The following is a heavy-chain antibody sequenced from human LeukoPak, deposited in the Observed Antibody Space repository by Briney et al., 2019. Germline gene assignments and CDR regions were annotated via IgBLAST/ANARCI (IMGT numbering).Heavy chain of an antibody. J-gene: IGHJ6*03. CDR1: GYTFTGYY. Sequence: GASVKVSCKASGYTFTGYYMHWVRQAPGQGLEWMGWINPNSGGTNYAQKFQGRVTMTRDTSITTAYMELSRLRSDDTAMYYCARELIVGATTDSGYYYYMDVWGKGTTVTISS. CDR3: ARELIVGATTDSGYYYYMDV. CDR2: INPNSGGT. D-gene: IGHD1-26*01. V-gene: IGHV1-2*02.